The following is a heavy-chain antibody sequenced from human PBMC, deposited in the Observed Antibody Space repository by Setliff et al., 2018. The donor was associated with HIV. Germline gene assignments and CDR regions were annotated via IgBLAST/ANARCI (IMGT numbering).Heavy chain of an antibody. D-gene: IGHD3-10*01. CDR3: ARDYNYASGTYNWFDP. CDR2: INTNTGSP. CDR1: GYTFNTYP. Sequence: ASVKVSCKASGYTFNTYPINWIRQAPGQGLEWMGWINTNTGSPRFAQGFRGRFGFSLDASVTTTYLQINGLKTDDTAVYYCARDYNYASGTYNWFDPWGQGTLVTVSS. V-gene: IGHV7-4-1*02. J-gene: IGHJ5*02.